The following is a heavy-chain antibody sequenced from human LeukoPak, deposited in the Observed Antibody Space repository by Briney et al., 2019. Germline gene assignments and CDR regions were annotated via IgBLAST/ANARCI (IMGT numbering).Heavy chain of an antibody. CDR2: IHTSGNT. V-gene: IGHV4-61*09. CDR1: GGSISSGSYC. D-gene: IGHD3/OR15-3a*01. CDR3: ARQTGSGLFTLP. Sequence: SETLSLTCTVSGGSISSGSYCWSWIRQPAGKGLEWIGHIHTSGNTYYNASLKSRVTISIDTSKNQISLRLTSVTATDTAMYYCARQTGSGLFTLPGGQGTLVTVSS. J-gene: IGHJ4*02.